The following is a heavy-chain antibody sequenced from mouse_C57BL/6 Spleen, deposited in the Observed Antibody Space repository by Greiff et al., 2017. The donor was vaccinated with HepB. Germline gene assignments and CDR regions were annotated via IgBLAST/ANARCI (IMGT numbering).Heavy chain of an antibody. CDR2: ISSGGDYI. D-gene: IGHD1-1*01. V-gene: IGHV5-9-1*02. J-gene: IGHJ1*03. Sequence: EVQGVESGEGLVKPGGSLKLSCAASGFTFSSYAMSWVRQTPEKRLEWVAYISSGGDYIYYADTVKGRFTISRDNARNTLYLQMSSLKSEDTAMYYCTRDQGHYYGSSPYWYFDVWGTGTTVTVSS. CDR3: TRDQGHYYGSSPYWYFDV. CDR1: GFTFSSYA.